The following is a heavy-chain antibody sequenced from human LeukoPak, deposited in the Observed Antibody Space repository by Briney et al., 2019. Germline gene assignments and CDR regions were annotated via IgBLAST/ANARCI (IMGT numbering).Heavy chain of an antibody. CDR2: INAGNGNT. J-gene: IGHJ5*02. CDR1: GYTFTSYA. CDR3: ARREQVGHSSGLNWFDP. Sequence: ASVKVSCKASGYTFTSYAMHWVRQAPGQRLEWMGWINAGNGNTKYSQKFQGRVTITRDTSASTAYMELSSLRSEDTAVYYCARREQVGHSSGLNWFDPWGQGTLVTVSS. D-gene: IGHD6-19*01. V-gene: IGHV1-3*01.